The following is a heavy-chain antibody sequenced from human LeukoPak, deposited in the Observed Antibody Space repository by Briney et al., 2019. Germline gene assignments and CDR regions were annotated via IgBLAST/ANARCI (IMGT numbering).Heavy chain of an antibody. V-gene: IGHV4-4*09. CDR3: ARQDPNLDAFDI. Sequence: SETLSLTCTVSGDSISSYFWSWIRQPPGKGLEWIGYIYTSGSTNYNPSLKSRVTISVDTSKNQFSLKLSSVTAADTAVYYCARQDPNLDAFDIWGQGTMVTVSS. CDR2: IYTSGST. CDR1: GDSISSYF. D-gene: IGHD1-14*01. J-gene: IGHJ3*02.